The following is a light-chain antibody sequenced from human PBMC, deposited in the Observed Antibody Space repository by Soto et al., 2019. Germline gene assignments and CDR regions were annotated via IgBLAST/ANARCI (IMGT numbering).Light chain of an antibody. CDR1: SSNVGGYDY. CDR3: CSYAGSSDVV. Sequence: QSALTQPRSVSGSPGQSVTISCTGTSSNVGGYDYVSWDQQHPGKAPKLMIYDVTKRPSGVPDRFSGSKSGNTASLTISGLQAEDEAYYFRCSYAGSSDVVFGGGTKLTVL. V-gene: IGLV2-11*01. CDR2: DVT. J-gene: IGLJ2*01.